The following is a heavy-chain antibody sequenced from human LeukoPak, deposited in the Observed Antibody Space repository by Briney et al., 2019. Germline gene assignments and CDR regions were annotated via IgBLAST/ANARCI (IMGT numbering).Heavy chain of an antibody. D-gene: IGHD1-26*01. CDR2: ISSSSSTI. V-gene: IGHV3-48*01. J-gene: IGHJ4*02. CDR3: AGGGSYYPTYFDY. Sequence: GGPLRLSCAASGFTFSSYSMNWVRQAPGKGLGWVSYISSSSSTIYYADSVKGRFTISRDNAKNSLYLQMNSLRAEDTAVYYCAGGGSYYPTYFDYWGQGTLVTVSS. CDR1: GFTFSSYS.